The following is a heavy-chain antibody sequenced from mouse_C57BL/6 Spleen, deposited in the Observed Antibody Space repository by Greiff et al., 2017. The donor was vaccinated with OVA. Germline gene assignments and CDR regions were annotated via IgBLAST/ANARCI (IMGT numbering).Heavy chain of an antibody. CDR1: GFTFSDYG. CDR3: ARGTRDGLDY. V-gene: IGHV5-17*01. CDR2: ISSGSSTI. J-gene: IGHJ2*01. Sequence: EVKLVESGGDLVKPGGSLKLSCAASGFTFSDYGMHWVRQAPEKGLEWVAYISSGSSTIYYADTMKGRFTISRDNAKNTLFLQMTSLRSEDTAMYYCARGTRDGLDYWGQGTTLTVSS. D-gene: IGHD2-3*01.